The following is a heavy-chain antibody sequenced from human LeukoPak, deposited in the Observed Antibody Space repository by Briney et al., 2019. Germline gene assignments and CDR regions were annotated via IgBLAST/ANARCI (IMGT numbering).Heavy chain of an antibody. CDR2: INPNSGGT. CDR3: ARVSSAAAGWFDP. J-gene: IGHJ5*02. D-gene: IGHD6-13*01. CDR1: GYTFTGYY. Sequence: GASVKVSCKASGYTFTGYYMHWVRQAPGQGLEWMGWINPNSGGTNYAQKFQGRVTMTRDTSISTAYMELSRLRSDDTAVYYCARVSSAAAGWFDPWGQGTLVTVSS. V-gene: IGHV1-2*02.